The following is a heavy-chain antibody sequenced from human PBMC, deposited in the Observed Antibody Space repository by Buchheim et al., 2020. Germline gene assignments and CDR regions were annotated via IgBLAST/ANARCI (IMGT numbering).Heavy chain of an antibody. D-gene: IGHD3-22*01. V-gene: IGHV4-39*07. J-gene: IGHJ4*02. CDR1: GGSIDSRNYY. CDR2: ICSTGTT. CDR3: ARDPYYYDNSGYKYFFDY. Sequence: QLQLQESGPGLVKPSETLSLTCTVSGGSIDSRNYYWGWIRQPPGEGLEWIGTICSTGTTYYNPSLKSRVTIYVDTSKNQFSLKLSSVTAADTAVYYCARDPYYYDNSGYKYFFDYWGQGIL.